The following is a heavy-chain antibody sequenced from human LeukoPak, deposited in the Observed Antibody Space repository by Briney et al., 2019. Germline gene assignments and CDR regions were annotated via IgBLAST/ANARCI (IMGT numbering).Heavy chain of an antibody. Sequence: GGSLRLSCAASGFTFSSYEMNWVRQAPGKGLEWVSYISSSGSTIYYADSVKGRFTISRDNAKNSLYLQMNSLRAEDTAVYYCARESGWYDYYYGMDVWGQGTTVAVSS. J-gene: IGHJ6*02. CDR3: ARESGWYDYYYGMDV. V-gene: IGHV3-48*03. CDR2: ISSSGSTI. D-gene: IGHD6-19*01. CDR1: GFTFSSYE.